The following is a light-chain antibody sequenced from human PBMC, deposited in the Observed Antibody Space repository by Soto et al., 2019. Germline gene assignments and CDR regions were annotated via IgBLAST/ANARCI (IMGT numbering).Light chain of an antibody. CDR1: SSNIGTNY. CDR3: GTWDSDLSAEV. CDR2: DNS. V-gene: IGLV1-51*01. J-gene: IGLJ3*02. Sequence: QSVLTQPPSVSAAPGQKVTISCSGRSSNIGTNYVSWYQQLPGRAPKLVIFDNSKRPSGIPDRFSGSKSGSSATLGVTGLQNGDEADYYCGTWDSDLSAEVFGGGTKLTVL.